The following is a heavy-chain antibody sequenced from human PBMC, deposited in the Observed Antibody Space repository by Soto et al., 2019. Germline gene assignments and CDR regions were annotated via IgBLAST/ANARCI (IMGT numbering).Heavy chain of an antibody. Sequence: ASVKVSCKASGYTFTGYYMHWVRQAPGQGLEWMGWISAYNGNTNYAQKLQGRVTMTTDTSTSTAYMELRSLRSDDTAVYYCARVYDFWSGYPEFDPWGQGTLVTVSS. CDR2: ISAYNGNT. CDR1: GYTFTGYY. V-gene: IGHV1-18*04. J-gene: IGHJ5*02. D-gene: IGHD3-3*01. CDR3: ARVYDFWSGYPEFDP.